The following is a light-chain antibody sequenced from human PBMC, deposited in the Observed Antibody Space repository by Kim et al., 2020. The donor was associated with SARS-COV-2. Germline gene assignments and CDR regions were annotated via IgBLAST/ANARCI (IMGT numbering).Light chain of an antibody. CDR1: SSNIGSNT. Sequence: GQRVTISCSGSSSNIGSNTVNWDQQLPGTAPKLLTYSNNQRPSGVPDRFSGSKSGTSASLAISGLQSEDEADYYCAAWDDSLNGVVFGGGTQLIVL. CDR3: AAWDDSLNGVV. J-gene: IGLJ2*01. V-gene: IGLV1-44*01. CDR2: SNN.